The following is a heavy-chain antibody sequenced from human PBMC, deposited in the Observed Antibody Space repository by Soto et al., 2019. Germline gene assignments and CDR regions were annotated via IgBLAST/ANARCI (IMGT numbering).Heavy chain of an antibody. Sequence: SDTLSLTCTVSGGSVSSYYWSWIRQSPGKGLEWIGYIYYSGSTKYKPSLKSRVTISVDTSKNQFSLKLSSVTAADTAVYYCARDRTTKNYYYYGMDVWGQGTTVTVSS. V-gene: IGHV4-59*02. CDR2: IYYSGST. CDR1: GGSVSSYY. D-gene: IGHD4-4*01. J-gene: IGHJ6*02. CDR3: ARDRTTKNYYYYGMDV.